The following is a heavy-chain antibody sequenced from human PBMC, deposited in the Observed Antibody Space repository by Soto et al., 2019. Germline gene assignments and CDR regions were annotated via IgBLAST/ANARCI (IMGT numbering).Heavy chain of an antibody. CDR2: FDPEDGET. V-gene: IGHV1-24*01. CDR1: GYTLTELS. CDR3: ATSDIGRRWNTPGY. Sequence: GASVKVSCKVSGYTLTELSMHWVRQAPGKGLEWRGGFDPEDGETIYAQKFQGRVTMTEDTSTDTVYMELSSLRSEDTAVYYCATSDIGRRWNTPGYWGQGTLVTVSS. D-gene: IGHD2-15*01. J-gene: IGHJ4*02.